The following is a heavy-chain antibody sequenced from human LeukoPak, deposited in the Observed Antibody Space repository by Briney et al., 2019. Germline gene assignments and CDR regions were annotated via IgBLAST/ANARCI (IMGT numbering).Heavy chain of an antibody. CDR1: GFTFSSYG. Sequence: GGSLRLSCAASGFTFSSYGMHWVRQAPGKGLEWVAFIRYDGSNKYYADSVKGRFTISRDDSSNTIYLQMNGLRFEDTAVYYCARPAAALTTIPIFGVAPPDYWGQGTLITVSS. CDR3: ARPAAALTTIPIFGVAPPDY. D-gene: IGHD3-3*01. J-gene: IGHJ4*02. V-gene: IGHV3-30*02. CDR2: IRYDGSNK.